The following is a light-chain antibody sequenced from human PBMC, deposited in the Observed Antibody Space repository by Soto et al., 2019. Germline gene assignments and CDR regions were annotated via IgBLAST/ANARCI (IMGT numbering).Light chain of an antibody. V-gene: IGLV2-14*03. Sequence: QSFLTQPASVSGSPGQSIPIPCTGTSSDVGGYNYVSWYQQHPGKAPKLMLYDVNIRPSGVSNRFSGSKSGNTASLTISGLQAEDEADYYCTSWTTSTTMIFGGGTKVTVL. CDR1: SSDVGGYNY. J-gene: IGLJ2*01. CDR2: DVN. CDR3: TSWTTSTTMI.